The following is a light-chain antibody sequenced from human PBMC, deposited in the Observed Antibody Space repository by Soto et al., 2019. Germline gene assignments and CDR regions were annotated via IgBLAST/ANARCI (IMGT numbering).Light chain of an antibody. CDR3: QQFSSYPLT. J-gene: IGKJ4*01. V-gene: IGKV3-20*01. Sequence: EIVLTQSPATLSLSPVERATLSCMASQSVSSYLAWYQQKPGQAPRLLIYGASSRATGIPDRFSGGGSGTDFTLTISRLEPEDFAVYYCQQFSSYPLTFGGGTKVDIK. CDR2: GAS. CDR1: QSVSSY.